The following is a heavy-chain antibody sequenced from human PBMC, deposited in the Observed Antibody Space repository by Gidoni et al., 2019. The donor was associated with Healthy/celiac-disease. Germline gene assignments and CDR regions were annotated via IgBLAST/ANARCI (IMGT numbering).Heavy chain of an antibody. Sequence: EVQLVESGGGLVKPGGSLRLSCAASGFTSSNAWMSWVSQAPGKGLEWVGRIKSKTDGGTTDDAAPVKGRFTISRDDSKNTLYLQMNSLKTEDTAVYYCTTDPHYDFWSGYSCYWGQGTLVTVSS. CDR1: GFTSSNAW. D-gene: IGHD3-3*01. V-gene: IGHV3-15*01. CDR2: IKSKTDGGTT. J-gene: IGHJ4*02. CDR3: TTDPHYDFWSGYSCY.